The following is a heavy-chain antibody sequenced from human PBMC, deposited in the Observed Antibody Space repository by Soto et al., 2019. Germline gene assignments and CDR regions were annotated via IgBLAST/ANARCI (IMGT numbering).Heavy chain of an antibody. Sequence: SETLSLTCGVSGASIRSGGYSWSWIRQSPGKGLEWIGHIYYTGSTFYSPSLKSRLAISLDTSKNKFSLDLRSVTAADTAMYYCARIEMASIKWGRGTLVTVSS. CDR2: IYYTGST. CDR3: ARIEMASIK. V-gene: IGHV4-31*11. J-gene: IGHJ4*02. CDR1: GASIRSGGYS.